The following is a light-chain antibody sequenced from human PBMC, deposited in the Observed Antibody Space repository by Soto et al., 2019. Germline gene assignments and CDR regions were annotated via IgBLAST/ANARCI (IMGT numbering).Light chain of an antibody. CDR2: GAS. Sequence: DIVLTQSPGTLSLSPGERATLSCRASQSVSSSYLAWYQQKPGQAPRLLIYGASNRATGIPDRFSGSGSGTDFTLTISRLEPEDLAVYYCQQYGSSPLTFGGGTKVDIK. V-gene: IGKV3-20*01. J-gene: IGKJ4*01. CDR3: QQYGSSPLT. CDR1: QSVSSSY.